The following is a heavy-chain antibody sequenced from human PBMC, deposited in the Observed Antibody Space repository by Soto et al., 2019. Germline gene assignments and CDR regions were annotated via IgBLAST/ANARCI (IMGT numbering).Heavy chain of an antibody. CDR3: ARETYDLPGGPNWFDP. J-gene: IGHJ5*02. D-gene: IGHD3-3*01. CDR1: GGTFSSYA. Sequence: QVQLVQSGAEVKKPGSSVKVSCKASGGTFSSYAISWVRQAPGQGLEWMGGIIPIFGTANYAQKFQGRVTITADKSTSTAYMELSSLRSEDTAVYYCARETYDLPGGPNWFDPWGQGTLVTVSS. CDR2: IIPIFGTA. V-gene: IGHV1-69*06.